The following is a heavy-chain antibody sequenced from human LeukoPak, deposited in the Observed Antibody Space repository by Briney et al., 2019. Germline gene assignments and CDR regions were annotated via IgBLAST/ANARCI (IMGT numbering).Heavy chain of an antibody. CDR2: IYSGGST. CDR1: GFTVSSNY. Sequence: PGGSLRLSCAVSGFTVSSNYMSWVRQAPGKGLEWVSVIYSGGSTYYADSVKGRFTISRDNSKNTLYLQMNSLRAEDTAVYYCARHHGYSSSWYYFDYWGQGTLVTVSS. J-gene: IGHJ4*02. D-gene: IGHD6-13*01. V-gene: IGHV3-53*01. CDR3: ARHHGYSSSWYYFDY.